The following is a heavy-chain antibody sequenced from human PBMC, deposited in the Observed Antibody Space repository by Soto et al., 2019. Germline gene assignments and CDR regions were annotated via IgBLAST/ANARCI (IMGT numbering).Heavy chain of an antibody. Sequence: PGGSLRLSCAASGFTFSSYGMHWVRQAPGKGLEWVAVISYDGSNKYYADTVKGRFTISRDNSKNTLYLQMNSLRVDDTALYYGARGTIVARQHLDYWGQGTLVTVSS. CDR1: GFTFSSYG. J-gene: IGHJ4*02. CDR2: ISYDGSNK. D-gene: IGHD6-6*01. V-gene: IGHV3-30*03. CDR3: ARGTIVARQHLDY.